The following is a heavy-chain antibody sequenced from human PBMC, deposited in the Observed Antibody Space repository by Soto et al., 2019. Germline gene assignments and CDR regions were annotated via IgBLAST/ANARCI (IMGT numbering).Heavy chain of an antibody. V-gene: IGHV3-48*02. CDR1: GFTFSRYS. Sequence: EVHLVESGGGLVQPGGSLRLSCAASGFTFSRYSLNWDRQAPGKGLEWVSYITSSGTTVYYADSVRGRFTISRDNAKNSLYLQMNSLTDDDTAVYYCARGSSNWAYYFDFWGQGTLVTVSS. J-gene: IGHJ4*02. CDR2: ITSSGTTV. CDR3: ARGSSNWAYYFDF. D-gene: IGHD6-13*01.